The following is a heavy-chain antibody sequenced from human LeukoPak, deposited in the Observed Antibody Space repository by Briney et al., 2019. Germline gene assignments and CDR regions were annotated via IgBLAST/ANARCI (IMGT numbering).Heavy chain of an antibody. V-gene: IGHV1-69*05. CDR3: ARDSFRGYDSSGYYWEYFDY. D-gene: IGHD3-22*01. J-gene: IGHJ4*02. CDR1: GGTFSSHA. Sequence: SVKVSCKASGGTFSSHAISWVRQAPGQGLEWMGRIIPIFGTANYAQKFQGRVTITTDESTSTAYMELSSLRSEDTAVYYCARDSFRGYDSSGYYWEYFDYWGQGTLVTVSS. CDR2: IIPIFGTA.